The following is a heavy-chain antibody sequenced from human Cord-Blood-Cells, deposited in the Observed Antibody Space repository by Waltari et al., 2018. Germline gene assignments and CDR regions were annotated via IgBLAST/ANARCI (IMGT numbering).Heavy chain of an antibody. Sequence: QVQLQESGPGLVKPSETLSLTCAVSGYPISSGYYWGWIRQPPGKGLEGIGSIYHSGSTYYNPSLKSRVTISVDTSKNQFSLKLSSVTAADTAVYYCARDDRGSREADDAFDIWGQGTMVTVSS. CDR1: GYPISSGYY. V-gene: IGHV4-38-2*02. CDR2: IYHSGST. D-gene: IGHD3-10*01. J-gene: IGHJ3*02. CDR3: ARDDRGSREADDAFDI.